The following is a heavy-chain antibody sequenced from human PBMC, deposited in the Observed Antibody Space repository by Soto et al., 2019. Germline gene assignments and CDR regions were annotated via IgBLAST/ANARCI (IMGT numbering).Heavy chain of an antibody. D-gene: IGHD6-19*01. Sequence: ESGGGLVQSGGSLRLSCAASGFTFRSYAMSWVRQAPGKGLEWVSAIGGSGGDTYYPDSVKGRFTISRDNFKNTLSLQMDSLRVEDTAVYYCAKRLVSTKGFDYWGQGILVSVSS. V-gene: IGHV3-23*01. J-gene: IGHJ4*02. CDR1: GFTFRSYA. CDR3: AKRLVSTKGFDY. CDR2: IGGSGGDT.